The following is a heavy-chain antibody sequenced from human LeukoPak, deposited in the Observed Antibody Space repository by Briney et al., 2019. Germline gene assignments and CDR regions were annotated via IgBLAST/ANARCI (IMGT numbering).Heavy chain of an antibody. CDR1: GGSISSYY. D-gene: IGHD3-22*01. CDR2: IYYSGST. V-gene: IGHV4-59*01. Sequence: SETLSLTCTVSGGSISSYYWSWIRQPPWKGLEWIGYIYYSGSTNYNPSLKSRVTISVDTSKNQFSLKLSSVTAADTAVYYCARDLWDSSGYYLDYWGQGTLVTVSS. J-gene: IGHJ4*02. CDR3: ARDLWDSSGYYLDY.